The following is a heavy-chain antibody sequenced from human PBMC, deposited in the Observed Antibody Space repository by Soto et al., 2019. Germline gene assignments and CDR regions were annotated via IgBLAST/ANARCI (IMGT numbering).Heavy chain of an antibody. D-gene: IGHD2-2*01. J-gene: IGHJ3*02. CDR2: IIPILGIA. CDR3: AAVVVPAARGVTDAFDI. Sequence: QVQLVQSGAAVKKPGSSVKVSCKASGGTFSSYSISWVRQAPGQGLEWMGRIIPILGIANYAQKFQGRVTITADKSTSTAYMELSSLRSEDTAVYYCAAVVVPAARGVTDAFDIWGQGTMVTVSS. CDR1: GGTFSSYS. V-gene: IGHV1-69*02.